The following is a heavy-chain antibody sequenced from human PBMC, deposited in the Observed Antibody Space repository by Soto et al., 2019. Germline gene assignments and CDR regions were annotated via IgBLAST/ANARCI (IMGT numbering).Heavy chain of an antibody. J-gene: IGHJ4*02. CDR3: ARESYGYYFDY. Sequence: ASVKVSCKASGYTFTGYYMHWLRQAPGQGLEWMGWINPNSGGTNYAQKFQGWVTMTRDTSISTAYMELSRLRSDDTAVYYCARESYGYYFDYWGQGTLVTVSS. CDR1: GYTFTGYY. D-gene: IGHD5-18*01. CDR2: INPNSGGT. V-gene: IGHV1-2*04.